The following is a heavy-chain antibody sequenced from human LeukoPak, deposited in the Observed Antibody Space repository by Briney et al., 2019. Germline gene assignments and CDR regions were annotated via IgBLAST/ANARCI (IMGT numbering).Heavy chain of an antibody. D-gene: IGHD6-6*01. CDR2: IYPGDSDT. J-gene: IGHJ5*02. CDR1: GYSFTSYW. Sequence: GESLKISCKGSGYSFTSYWIGWVRQMPGKGLEWMGIIYPGDSDTRYSPSFQGQVTISADKSISTAYLQWSSLKALDTAMYYCARRCIAARPETTSYWFDPWGQGTLVTVSS. CDR3: ARRCIAARPETTSYWFDP. V-gene: IGHV5-51*01.